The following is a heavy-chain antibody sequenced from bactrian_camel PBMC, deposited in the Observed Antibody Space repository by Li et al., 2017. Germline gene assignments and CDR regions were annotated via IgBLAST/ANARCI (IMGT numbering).Heavy chain of an antibody. CDR2: IRSAYGIT. V-gene: IGHV3S40*01. J-gene: IGHJ6*01. D-gene: IGHD2*01. Sequence: VQLVESGGGSVQAGGSLRISCTASGVTDRRHCMGWFRQPPGKEREGVATIRSAYGITYYADSAKGRFTISQNSAKTTLYLQMDSLKPEDTAMYYCAAGRFPSGRGGVCATSDFSYWGQGTQVTVS. CDR3: AAGRFPSGRGGVCATSDFSY. CDR1: GVTDRRHC.